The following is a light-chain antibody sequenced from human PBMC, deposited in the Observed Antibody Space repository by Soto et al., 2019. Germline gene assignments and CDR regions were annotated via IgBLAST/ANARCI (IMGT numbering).Light chain of an antibody. CDR3: QQYGYLVT. J-gene: IGKJ4*01. CDR2: SAS. Sequence: EIVLTQSPGTLSVSPGERATLSCRASQSVSTNLAWYQQKPCQAHRLLIDSASSRATGIPDRFSGSGSGTDFTLTISRLEPEDFAMYYCQQYGYLVTFGGGTKV. CDR1: QSVSTN. V-gene: IGKV3-20*01.